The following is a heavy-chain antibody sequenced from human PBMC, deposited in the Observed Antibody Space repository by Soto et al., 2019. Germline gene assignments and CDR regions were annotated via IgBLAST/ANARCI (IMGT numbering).Heavy chain of an antibody. V-gene: IGHV1-2*02. Sequence: QVQLVQSGAEVKKPGASVTVSCKTSGYTFAAYYIHWIRQAPGQGLEWMGWINPTSGGTVYAQNFQDRVTMTRDTSISTAYIESKRLNSDDTSVYYGARDSDYGDYWGYFFDSWGQGTPVTVSS. J-gene: IGHJ4*02. CDR3: ARDSDYGDYWGYFFDS. CDR2: INPTSGGT. D-gene: IGHD4-17*01. CDR1: GYTFAAYY.